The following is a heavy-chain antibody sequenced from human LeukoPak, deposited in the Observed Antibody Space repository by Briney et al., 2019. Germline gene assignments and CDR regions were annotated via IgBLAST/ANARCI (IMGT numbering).Heavy chain of an antibody. V-gene: IGHV3-21*01. D-gene: IGHD6-25*01. CDR1: GFTFSSYA. J-gene: IGHJ6*03. Sequence: AGGSLRLSCAASGFTFSSYAMSWVRQAPGKGLEWVSAITRSSTYMNYADSLKGRFTISRDNAKNSMYLQMNSLTAEDTAVYFCARDAALLPGKYYYYMDVWGKGTTVIVSS. CDR3: ARDAALLPGKYYYYMDV. CDR2: ITRSSTYM.